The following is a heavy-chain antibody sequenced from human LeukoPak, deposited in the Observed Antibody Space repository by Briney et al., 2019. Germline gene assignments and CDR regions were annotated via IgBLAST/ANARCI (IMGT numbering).Heavy chain of an antibody. Sequence: SVKVSCKASGGTSSSYAISWVRQAPGQGLEWMGGIIPIFGTANYAQKFQGRVTITADESTSTAYMELSSLRSEDTAVYYCARDRSSLGYFDYWGQGTLVTVSS. V-gene: IGHV1-69*13. CDR2: IIPIFGTA. CDR3: ARDRSSLGYFDY. J-gene: IGHJ4*02. CDR1: GGTSSSYA. D-gene: IGHD6-13*01.